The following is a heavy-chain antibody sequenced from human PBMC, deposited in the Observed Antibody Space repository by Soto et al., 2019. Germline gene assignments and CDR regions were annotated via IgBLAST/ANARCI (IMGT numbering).Heavy chain of an antibody. CDR3: ATRSGGGGAFDF. CDR1: GFRFSSYE. CDR2: ISSSGSTI. V-gene: IGHV3-48*03. Sequence: GGSLRLSCAASGFRFSSYEMNWVRQAPGKGLEWVSYISSSGSTIYFADSVKGRFTISRDNAKNSLYLQMNSLSAEDTAVYYCATRSGGGGAFDFWGQGTMVTVSS. J-gene: IGHJ3*01. D-gene: IGHD3-10*01.